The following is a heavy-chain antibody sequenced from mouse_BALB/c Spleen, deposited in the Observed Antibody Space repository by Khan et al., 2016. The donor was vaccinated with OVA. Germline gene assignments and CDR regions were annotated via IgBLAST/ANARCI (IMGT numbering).Heavy chain of an antibody. CDR2: ISYSGNT. CDR1: GYSITTDYA. Sequence: EVHLQESGPGLVKPSQSLSLTCTVTGYSITTDYAWNWIRQFPGNKLEWMGYISYSGNTKYNPSLKSRISITRDTSKNQFFLPLKSVTTEDTDRYYCERVYGGYFDYWGQGTTLTVSS. D-gene: IGHD1-1*01. CDR3: ERVYGGYFDY. V-gene: IGHV3-2*02. J-gene: IGHJ2*01.